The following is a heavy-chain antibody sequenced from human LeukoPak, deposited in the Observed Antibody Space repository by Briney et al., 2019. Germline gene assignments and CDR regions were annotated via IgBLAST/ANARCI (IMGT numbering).Heavy chain of an antibody. CDR3: ASQYCSSTSCYCYYGMDV. V-gene: IGHV3-53*01. Sequence: PGGSLRLSCAASGFTVSRNYMSWVRQAPGKGLEWVSVIYSGGSTYYADSVKGRFTISRDNSKNTLYLQMNSLRAEDTAVYYCASQYCSSTSCYCYYGMDVWGQGTTVTVSS. D-gene: IGHD2-2*01. CDR2: IYSGGST. CDR1: GFTVSRNY. J-gene: IGHJ6*02.